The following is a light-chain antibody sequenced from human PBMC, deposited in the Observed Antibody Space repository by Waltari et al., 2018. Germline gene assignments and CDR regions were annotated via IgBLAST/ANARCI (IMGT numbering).Light chain of an antibody. CDR3: QHYVTLPVT. J-gene: IGKJ1*01. V-gene: IGKV3-20*01. CDR2: GAS. CDR1: QSVSRT. Sequence: EIVLTQSPGTLSLSPGDRATLSCRASQSVSRTLAGYQQKPGQAPSLLSYGASIRATGIPDRFSGSGSGTYFSLTISRLEPEDFAVYYCQHYVTLPVTFGQGTKVEIK.